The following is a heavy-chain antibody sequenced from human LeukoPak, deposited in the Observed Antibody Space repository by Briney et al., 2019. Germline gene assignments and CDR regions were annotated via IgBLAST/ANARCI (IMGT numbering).Heavy chain of an antibody. J-gene: IGHJ4*02. CDR3: ARTTTVVTPWADNDH. CDR1: GYTFTSYG. CDR2: ISTYSGNT. V-gene: IGHV1-18*01. D-gene: IGHD4-23*01. Sequence: ASVKVSCKASGYTFTSYGISWVRQAPGQGLEWMGWISTYSGNTNYAQKLQGRVTMTTDTSTSTAYMELRSLRSEDTAVYYCARTTTVVTPWADNDHWGQGTLVTVSS.